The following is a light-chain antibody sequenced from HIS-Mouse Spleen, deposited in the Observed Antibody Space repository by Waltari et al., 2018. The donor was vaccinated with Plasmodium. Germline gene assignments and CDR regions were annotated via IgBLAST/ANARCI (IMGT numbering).Light chain of an antibody. CDR1: QSVSSN. J-gene: IGKJ3*01. CDR3: QQYNNWSFT. CDR2: GAS. Sequence: EIVMTQSHATLSVSPGERATLSCRASQSVSSNLPWYQQKHGQAPRLLIYGASTRATGIPARFSGSGSGTEFTLTISSLQSEDFAVYYCQQYNNWSFTFGPGTKVDIK. V-gene: IGKV3-15*01.